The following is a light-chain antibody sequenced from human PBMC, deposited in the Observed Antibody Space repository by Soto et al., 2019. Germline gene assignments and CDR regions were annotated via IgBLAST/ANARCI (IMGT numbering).Light chain of an antibody. CDR3: QQYGSSGT. J-gene: IGKJ1*01. Sequence: EIVLTQSPGTLSLSPGERATLSCRASQSVSSSYLAWYQQKPGQAPRLLIYGASSRATGIPDRFSGSASGTDFTLTINRLEPEDFAVYYCQQYGSSGTFGQGTKVDI. CDR2: GAS. CDR1: QSVSSSY. V-gene: IGKV3-20*01.